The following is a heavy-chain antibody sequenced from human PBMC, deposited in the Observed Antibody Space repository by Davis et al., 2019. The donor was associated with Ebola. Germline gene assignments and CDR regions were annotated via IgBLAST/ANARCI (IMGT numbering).Heavy chain of an antibody. V-gene: IGHV4-31*02. J-gene: IGHJ4*02. CDR2: IYYSGST. CDR1: SGSISSDIFY. CDR3: ARASSDY. Sequence: MPSETLSLTCTVSSGSISSDIFYWSWIRQHPGKGLEWIGYIYYSGSTYYNPSLKRRVTMSVDTSKNQFSLKLSSVTAADTAVYYCARASSDYWGQGTLVTVSS.